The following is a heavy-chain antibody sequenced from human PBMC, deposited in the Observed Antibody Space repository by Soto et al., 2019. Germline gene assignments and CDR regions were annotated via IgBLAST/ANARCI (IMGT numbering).Heavy chain of an antibody. CDR3: ATGVNYRPILG. CDR2: IYSGGST. Sequence: EVQLVESGGGLVQPGGSLRLSCAASGFAVSSHHMTWVRQAPGKGLEWVSVIYSGGSTYYADSVKGRFTISRDNSENTLYLHMNSLRDEDTAVYYCATGVNYRPILGWGQGTLVTVSS. J-gene: IGHJ4*02. V-gene: IGHV3-66*01. CDR1: GFAVSSHH. D-gene: IGHD3-16*01.